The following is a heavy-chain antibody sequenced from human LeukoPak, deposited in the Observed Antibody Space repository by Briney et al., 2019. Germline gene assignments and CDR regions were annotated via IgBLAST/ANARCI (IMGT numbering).Heavy chain of an antibody. D-gene: IGHD3-16*01. CDR2: IWSDATNQ. V-gene: IGHV3-33*06. CDR3: AKADATIGGAFDT. Sequence: GTSLRLSCEASGFTFSHFGMHWVRQAPGKGLEWVAVIWSDATNQYYADSVKGRFTISRDNFKRRVSLEMNSLRAEDTAVYYCAKADATIGGAFDTWGQGTMVIVSS. CDR1: GFTFSHFG. J-gene: IGHJ3*02.